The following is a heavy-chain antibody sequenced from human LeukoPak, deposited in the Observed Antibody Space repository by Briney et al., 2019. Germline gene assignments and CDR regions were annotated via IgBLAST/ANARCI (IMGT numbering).Heavy chain of an antibody. CDR1: GFTVSSNY. Sequence: QPGGSLRLSCAASGFTVSSNYMSWVRQAPGKGLEWVSVIYSGGSTYYADSVKGRFTISRHNSKNTLYLQMNSLRAEDTAVYYCAISRDGYNNLYFDYWGRGTLVTASS. CDR3: AISRDGYNNLYFDY. D-gene: IGHD5-24*01. V-gene: IGHV3-53*04. CDR2: IYSGGST. J-gene: IGHJ4*02.